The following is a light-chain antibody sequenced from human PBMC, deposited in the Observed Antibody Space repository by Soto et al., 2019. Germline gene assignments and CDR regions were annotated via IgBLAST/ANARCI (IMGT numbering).Light chain of an antibody. CDR1: QNINNY. CDR3: QQRVTWPGT. CDR2: DAS. J-gene: IGKJ4*01. V-gene: IGKV3-11*01. Sequence: EIELTQSPATLSLSPGERATLSCRASQNINNYLAWYQQKPGQTPRLLIYDASTRATDIPARFSGCGSGTDFTLTISGLEPEDFAVYYCQQRVTWPGTFGGGTKVEIK.